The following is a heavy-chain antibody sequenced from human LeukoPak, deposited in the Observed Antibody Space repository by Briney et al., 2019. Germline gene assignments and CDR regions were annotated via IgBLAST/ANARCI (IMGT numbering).Heavy chain of an antibody. J-gene: IGHJ4*02. CDR2: IYTNGGA. CDR1: GGSVTSGNYY. V-gene: IGHV4-61*02. Sequence: SETLSLTCTVSGGSVTSGNYYWNWIRQPAGKGLEWIGRIYTNGGASYNPSLKSRVTISIGASKNQFSLKLSSVTAADTAVYYCAREPPGYWGQGILVTVSS. CDR3: AREPPGY.